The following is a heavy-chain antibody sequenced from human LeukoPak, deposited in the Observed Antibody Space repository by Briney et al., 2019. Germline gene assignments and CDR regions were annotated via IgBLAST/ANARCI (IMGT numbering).Heavy chain of an antibody. Sequence: ASVKVSCKASGGTFNSYAITWVRQAPGQGLEWMGGIVPMFGTTNYVQKFQGRLTITADASTSTAYMELSSLRSEDTAVYYCASGPFLTFDHTPEGYYHYYMDVWGTGTTVTTSS. D-gene: IGHD1-14*01. CDR2: IVPMFGTT. CDR3: ASGPFLTFDHTPEGYYHYYMDV. V-gene: IGHV1-69*13. CDR1: GGTFNSYA. J-gene: IGHJ6*03.